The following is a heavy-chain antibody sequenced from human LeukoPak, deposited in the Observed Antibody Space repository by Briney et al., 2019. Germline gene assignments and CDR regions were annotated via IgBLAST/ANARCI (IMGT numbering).Heavy chain of an antibody. CDR3: ARERVGATLNDAFDI. CDR1: GFTFSSYE. D-gene: IGHD1-26*01. Sequence: GGSLRLSCAASGFTFSSYEMNWVRQAPGKGLEWVSYISSSGSTIYYADSVKGRFTISRDNAKNSLYLQMNSLGAEDTAVYYCARERVGATLNDAFDIWGQGTMVTVSS. J-gene: IGHJ3*02. CDR2: ISSSGSTI. V-gene: IGHV3-48*03.